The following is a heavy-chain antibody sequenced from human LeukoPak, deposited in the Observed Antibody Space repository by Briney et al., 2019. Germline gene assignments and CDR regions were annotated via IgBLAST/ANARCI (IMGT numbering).Heavy chain of an antibody. CDR3: AKTGGPWD. CDR1: GFTVSNSF. Sequence: GGSLRLSCAASGFTVSNSFMTWVRQAPGKGLEWVSVIYSGGDTYYTDSVKGRFTISRDHSKNTLFLQMNSLRADDTPVYYCAKTGGPWDWGQGTLVTVSS. J-gene: IGHJ4*02. CDR2: IYSGGDT. D-gene: IGHD7-27*01. V-gene: IGHV3-53*01.